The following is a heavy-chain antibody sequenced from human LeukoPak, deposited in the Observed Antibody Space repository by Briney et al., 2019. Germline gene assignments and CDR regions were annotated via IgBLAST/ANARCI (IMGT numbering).Heavy chain of an antibody. J-gene: IGHJ3*02. CDR2: ISSSSSYI. V-gene: IGHV3-21*01. Sequence: GGSLRLSCAASGFTFSSYSMNWVRQAPGKGLEWVSSISSSSSYIYYADSVKGRFTISRDNAKNSLHLQMNSLRAEDTAVYYCARARAGAFDIWGQGTMVTVSS. CDR1: GFTFSSYS. CDR3: ARARAGAFDI.